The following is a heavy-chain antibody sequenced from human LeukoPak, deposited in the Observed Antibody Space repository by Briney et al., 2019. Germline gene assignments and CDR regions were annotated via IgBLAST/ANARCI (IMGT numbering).Heavy chain of an antibody. CDR3: AREGYSSGWYYFDY. J-gene: IGHJ4*02. CDR1: GFTFSAYA. Sequence: GGSLRLSCEASGFTFSAYAMTWVRQAPGKGLEWVSFIDSSSRYIYQADSVKGRFTISRDNAKSSVFLQMNSLRAEDTAVYYCAREGYSSGWYYFDYWGQGTLVTVSS. CDR2: IDSSSRYI. V-gene: IGHV3-21*01. D-gene: IGHD6-19*01.